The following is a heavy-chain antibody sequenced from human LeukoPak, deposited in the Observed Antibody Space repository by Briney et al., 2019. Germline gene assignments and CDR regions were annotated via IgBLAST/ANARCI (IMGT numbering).Heavy chain of an antibody. CDR2: ISAYNGNT. CDR3: ARDIVVVPAAIGNYYYMDV. J-gene: IGHJ6*03. Sequence: ASVKVSCKASGYTFTSYGISWVRQAPGQGLEWMGWISAYNGNTNYAQKLQGRATMTTDTSTSTAYVELRSLRSDDTAVYYCARDIVVVPAAIGNYYYMDVWGKGTTVTVSS. CDR1: GYTFTSYG. V-gene: IGHV1-18*01. D-gene: IGHD2-2*02.